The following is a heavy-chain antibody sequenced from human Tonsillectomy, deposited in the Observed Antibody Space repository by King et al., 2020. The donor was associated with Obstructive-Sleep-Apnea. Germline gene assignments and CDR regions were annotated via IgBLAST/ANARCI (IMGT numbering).Heavy chain of an antibody. D-gene: IGHD1-26*01. CDR1: GFTFSNYW. CDR2: IKQDGSEK. V-gene: IGHV3-7*03. Sequence: VQLVQSGGGLVQPGGSLRLSCAASGFTFSNYWMSWVRQAPGKGLEWVANIKQDGSEKYYVDSVKGRFPISRDNAKNSLSLQMNSLRAEDTAVYYCARDSGNFDYWGQGTLVTVSS. J-gene: IGHJ4*02. CDR3: ARDSGNFDY.